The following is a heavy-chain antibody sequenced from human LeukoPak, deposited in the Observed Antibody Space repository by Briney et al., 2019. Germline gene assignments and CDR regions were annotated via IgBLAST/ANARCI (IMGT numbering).Heavy chain of an antibody. Sequence: GGSLRLSCTASGFSFSRYAIHWVRQAPGKGLEWVAFIRYDGSNSYYADSVKGRFTISRDNSKNTLYLQMNSLKAEDTAVYYCAKDPAYSSSWYFFDYWGQGTLVTVSS. D-gene: IGHD6-13*01. CDR2: IRYDGSNS. V-gene: IGHV3-30*02. J-gene: IGHJ4*02. CDR1: GFSFSRYA. CDR3: AKDPAYSSSWYFFDY.